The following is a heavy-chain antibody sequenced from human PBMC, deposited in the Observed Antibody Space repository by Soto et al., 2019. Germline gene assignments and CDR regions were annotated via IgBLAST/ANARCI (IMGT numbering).Heavy chain of an antibody. J-gene: IGHJ4*02. CDR3: ATGRDDYKTGH. V-gene: IGHV4-4*08. CDR1: GGSINTHY. Sequence: QVPLQGSGPGLVKPSETLSLTCTVSGGSINTHYYSWIRQPPGKGLEWIGHMHPTGSTSYNPSLRSRVTILADPSKAHFSLKLSSVTAADTAMYYCATGRDDYKTGHWGQGALVTVSS. CDR2: MHPTGST. D-gene: IGHD4-4*01.